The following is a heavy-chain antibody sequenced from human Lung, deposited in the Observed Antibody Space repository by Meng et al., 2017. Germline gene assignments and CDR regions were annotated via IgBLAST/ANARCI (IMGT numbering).Heavy chain of an antibody. CDR3: ARGPTTMAHDFDY. CDR1: GGSFSDYY. D-gene: IGHD4-11*01. V-gene: IGHV4-34*01. CDR2: INHSGST. J-gene: IGHJ4*02. Sequence: QGQLKQWGEGLLKPSETLSLTCVVSGGSFSDYYWSWIRQPPGKGLEWIGEINHSGSTNYNPSLESRATISVDTSQNNLSLKLSSVTAADSAVYYCARGPTTMAHDFDYWGQGTLVPVSS.